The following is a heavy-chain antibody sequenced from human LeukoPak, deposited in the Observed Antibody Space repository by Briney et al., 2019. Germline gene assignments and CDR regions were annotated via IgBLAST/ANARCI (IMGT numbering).Heavy chain of an antibody. CDR1: GGSISNYY. CDR2: IFSSGST. V-gene: IGHV4-4*07. D-gene: IGHD3-9*01. CDR3: ARVTGYTIEDYFDY. Sequence: SETLSLTCTVSGGSISNYYWSWIRQPAGKGLEWIGRIFSSGSTNYNPSLKSRVTISVKTSKNQFSLKLRSVTAADTAVYYCARVTGYTIEDYFDYWGQGTLVTVSS. J-gene: IGHJ4*02.